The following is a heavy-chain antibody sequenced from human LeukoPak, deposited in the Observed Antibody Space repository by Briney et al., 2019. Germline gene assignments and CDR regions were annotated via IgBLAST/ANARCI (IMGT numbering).Heavy chain of an antibody. CDR2: INWNGGST. J-gene: IGHJ4*02. CDR1: GFTFDDYG. Sequence: GGSLRLSCAASGFTFDDYGMSWVRQAPGKGLEWISGINWNGGSTGYADSVKGRFTISRDNSKNTLYLQMNSLRAEDTALYYCAKVRGSSWDPFDYWGQGTLVTVSS. D-gene: IGHD2-2*01. CDR3: AKVRGSSWDPFDY. V-gene: IGHV3-20*04.